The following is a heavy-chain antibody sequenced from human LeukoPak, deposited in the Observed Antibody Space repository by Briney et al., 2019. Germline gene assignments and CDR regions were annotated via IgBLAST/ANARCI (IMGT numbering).Heavy chain of an antibody. V-gene: IGHV1-46*01. CDR1: GYTFTSYY. CDR3: ARAIAFDYYYYCMDV. D-gene: IGHD3-3*02. Sequence: GASVKVSCKASGYTFTSYYMHWVRQAPGQGLEWMGIINPSGGSTNYAQKFQGRVTITTDESTSTAYMELSSLRSEDTAVYYCARAIAFDYYYYCMDVWGKGTTVTVSS. J-gene: IGHJ6*03. CDR2: INPSGGST.